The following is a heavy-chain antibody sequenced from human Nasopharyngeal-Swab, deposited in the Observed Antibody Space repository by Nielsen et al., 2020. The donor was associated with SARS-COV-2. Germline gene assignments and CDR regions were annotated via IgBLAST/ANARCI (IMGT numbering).Heavy chain of an antibody. Sequence: VRQAPGKGLEWVSSISSSSSYIYYADSVKGRFTISRDNAKNSLYLQMNSLRAEDTAVYYCARGRGYSSSYDAFDIWGQGTMVTVSS. CDR3: ARGRGYSSSYDAFDI. V-gene: IGHV3-21*01. CDR2: ISSSSSYI. D-gene: IGHD6-13*01. J-gene: IGHJ3*02.